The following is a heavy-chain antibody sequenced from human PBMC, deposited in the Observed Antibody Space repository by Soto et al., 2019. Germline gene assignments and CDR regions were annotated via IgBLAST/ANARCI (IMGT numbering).Heavy chain of an antibody. V-gene: IGHV1-18*01. D-gene: IGHD5-12*01. CDR2: ISAYNGKT. Sequence: QVQLVQSGGEVKKPGASVKLSCTASGYTFTSYGISWVRQAPGQGLEWMGWISAYNGKTNYAQNVQGRVTMTTDTXARTAYMDRRSLRSDDTAVYYCARGGDVNYYHGMDVWGQGTTVTVSS. CDR3: ARGGDVNYYHGMDV. CDR1: GYTFTSYG. J-gene: IGHJ6*02.